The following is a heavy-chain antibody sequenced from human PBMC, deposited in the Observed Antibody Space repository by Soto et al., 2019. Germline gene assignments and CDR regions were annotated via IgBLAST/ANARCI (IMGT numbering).Heavy chain of an antibody. D-gene: IGHD2-8*01. CDR3: ARCTNGVCVT. V-gene: IGHV1-18*01. Sequence: AASVKVSCKASGYTFTSYGISWVRQAPGQGLEWMGWISAYNGNTDYAQKLQGRVTMTTDTSTSTAYMELRSPRSDDTAVYYCARCTNGVCVTWGQGTLVTVSS. J-gene: IGHJ5*02. CDR1: GYTFTSYG. CDR2: ISAYNGNT.